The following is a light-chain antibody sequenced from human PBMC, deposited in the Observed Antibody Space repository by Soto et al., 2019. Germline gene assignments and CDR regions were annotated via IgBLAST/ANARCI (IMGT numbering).Light chain of an antibody. CDR2: DVS. Sequence: QSALTQPASVSGSPGQSITISCTGTSSDGGGYKYVSWYHQHPGKAPKLRIYDVSNRPSGVANRFSGSKSGNTASLTISGLQADDEADYYCSSYTSSSTLVVFGGGTKLTV. V-gene: IGLV2-14*01. CDR3: SSYTSSSTLVV. J-gene: IGLJ2*01. CDR1: SSDGGGYKY.